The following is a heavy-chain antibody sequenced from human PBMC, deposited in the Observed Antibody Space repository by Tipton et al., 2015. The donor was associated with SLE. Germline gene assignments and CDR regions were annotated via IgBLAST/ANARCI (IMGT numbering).Heavy chain of an antibody. D-gene: IGHD2-21*01. CDR1: GGSISSSSYY. CDR3: ARAGGGDSNWFDP. V-gene: IGHV4-39*07. CDR2: IYYSGST. Sequence: TLSLTCTVSGGSISSSSYYWGWNRQPPGKGLEWIGSIYYSGSTYYNPSLKSQVTISVDTSKNQFSLKLSSVTAADTAVYYCARAGGGDSNWFDPWGQGTLVTVSS. J-gene: IGHJ5*02.